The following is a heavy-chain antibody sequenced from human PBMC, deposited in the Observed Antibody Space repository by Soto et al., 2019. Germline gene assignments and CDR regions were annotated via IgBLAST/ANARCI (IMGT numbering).Heavy chain of an antibody. CDR3: AGLYPYESSGYHLNY. Sequence: PSETLSLTCSFSGDSVTSHYLTWIRQSPEKGLEWIGYMHYTGFSHYNPSLKSRLTISVDTSKNQFSLKLRSVTAADTAVFYCAGLYPYESSGYHLNYWGQGALVTVSS. J-gene: IGHJ4*02. CDR1: GDSVTSHY. V-gene: IGHV4-59*08. CDR2: MHYTGFS. D-gene: IGHD3-22*01.